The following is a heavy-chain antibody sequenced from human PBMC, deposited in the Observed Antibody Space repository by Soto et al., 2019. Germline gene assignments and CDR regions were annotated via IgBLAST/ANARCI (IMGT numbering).Heavy chain of an antibody. J-gene: IGHJ3*02. CDR3: ATDPTAYSYGSDAFDI. V-gene: IGHV1-24*01. D-gene: IGHD5-18*01. CDR1: GYTLTELS. CDR2: FDPEDGET. Sequence: ASVKVSCKVSGYTLTELSMHWVRQAPGKGLEWMGGFDPEDGETIYAQKFQGRVTMTEDTSTDTAYMELSSLRSEDTAVYYCATDPTAYSYGSDAFDIWGQGTMVTVSS.